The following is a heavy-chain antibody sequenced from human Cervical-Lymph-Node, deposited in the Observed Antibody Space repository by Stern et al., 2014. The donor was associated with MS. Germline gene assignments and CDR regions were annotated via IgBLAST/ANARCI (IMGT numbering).Heavy chain of an antibody. J-gene: IGHJ3*01. D-gene: IGHD3-16*01. CDR2: INEDGTEK. CDR1: GFRFVNYW. Sequence: EVHLVESGGGLVQPGGSLRLSCAASGFRFVNYWMTWLRQTPDKGLEWVANINEDGTEKHYVDSVKGRLTISRDNAKKSLYLQMNSLRVEDTAVYYCARDLRVFDLWGPGTRVTVSS. V-gene: IGHV3-7*01. CDR3: ARDLRVFDL.